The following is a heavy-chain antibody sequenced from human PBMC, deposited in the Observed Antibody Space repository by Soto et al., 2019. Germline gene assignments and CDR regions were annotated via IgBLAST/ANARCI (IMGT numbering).Heavy chain of an antibody. D-gene: IGHD3-16*01. CDR3: AGGGDTTKVDF. J-gene: IGHJ4*02. CDR2: MYNSGST. CDR1: GGSLSSAGYR. V-gene: IGHV4-31*03. Sequence: QVQLQESGPGLVKPSQTLSLTCSVSGGSLSSAGYRWSWIRQHPGEGLEWIGFMYNSGSTSYNPSRKSRVSISVDMSTNQFSLELRSVTAADTAVYYCAGGGDTTKVDFWGQGTLVTVSS.